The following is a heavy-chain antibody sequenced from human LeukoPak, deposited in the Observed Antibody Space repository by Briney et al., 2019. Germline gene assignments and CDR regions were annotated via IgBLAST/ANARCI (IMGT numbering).Heavy chain of an antibody. V-gene: IGHV1-69*04. Sequence: ASVKVSCKASGGTFTSYAISWVRQAPGQGLGWMGRIIPILGIANYAQKFQGRVTITADKSTSTAYMELSSLRSEDTAVYYCARDSSWYTFDYWGQGTLVTVSS. D-gene: IGHD6-13*01. CDR3: ARDSSWYTFDY. CDR1: GGTFTSYA. CDR2: IIPILGIA. J-gene: IGHJ4*02.